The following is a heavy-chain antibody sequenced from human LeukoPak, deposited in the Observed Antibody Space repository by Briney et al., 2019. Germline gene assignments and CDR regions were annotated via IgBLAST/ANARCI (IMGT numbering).Heavy chain of an antibody. J-gene: IGHJ5*02. V-gene: IGHV4-61*01. D-gene: IGHD6-13*01. CDR3: ARFDSSGWSYWFDP. Sequence: SETLSLTCTVSGGSIGGNSYWSWIRQPPGKGPEWIGHISNSGSTYYSPSLKSRVTISIDTSKNQFSLKLSSVTAADTAVYYCARFDSSGWSYWFDPWGQGTLVTVSS. CDR2: ISNSGST. CDR1: GGSIGGNSY.